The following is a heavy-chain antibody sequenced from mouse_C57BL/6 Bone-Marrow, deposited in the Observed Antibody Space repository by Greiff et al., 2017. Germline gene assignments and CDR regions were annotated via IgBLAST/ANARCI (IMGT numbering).Heavy chain of an antibody. CDR2: IYPGSGST. Sequence: QVQLQQPGAELVKPGASVKMSCKASGYTFTSYWIPWVKQRPGQGLEWIGDIYPGSGSTNYNEKFKSKATLTVDTSSSPAYMQLSSLTSEDAAVYDSARDRYGNLDYWGQGTTLTVSS. J-gene: IGHJ2*01. V-gene: IGHV1-55*01. D-gene: IGHD2-1*01. CDR3: ARDRYGNLDY. CDR1: GYTFTSYW.